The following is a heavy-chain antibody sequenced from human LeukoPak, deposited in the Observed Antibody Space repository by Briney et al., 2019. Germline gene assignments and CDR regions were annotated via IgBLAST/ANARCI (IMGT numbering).Heavy chain of an antibody. D-gene: IGHD3-10*01. CDR2: IYYSGST. J-gene: IGHJ4*02. V-gene: IGHV4-59*01. CDR3: ARGGTYYYGSGSFDY. Sequence: SETLSLTCTVSGGSISSYYWSWLRQPPGQGLEWIGYIYYSGSTNYNPSLKSRVTISVDTSKNQFSLKLSSVTAADTAVYYCARGGTYYYGSGSFDYWGQGTLVTVSS. CDR1: GGSISSYY.